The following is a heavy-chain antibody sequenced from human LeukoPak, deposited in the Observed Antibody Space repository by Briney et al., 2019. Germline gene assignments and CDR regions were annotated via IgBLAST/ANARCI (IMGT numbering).Heavy chain of an antibody. J-gene: IGHJ3*02. CDR2: IYYSGNT. Sequence: SETLSLTCTVSGGSISGDHWNWIRQPPGKGLEWIGYIYYSGNTNYNPTLKSRVTISVDTSKNQFSLKLNSVTAADTAVYYCARRNDFGIWGQGTMVTVSS. CDR3: ARRNDFGI. V-gene: IGHV4-59*08. CDR1: GGSISGDH.